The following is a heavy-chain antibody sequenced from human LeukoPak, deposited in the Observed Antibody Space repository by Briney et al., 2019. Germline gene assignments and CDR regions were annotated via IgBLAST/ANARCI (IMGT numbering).Heavy chain of an antibody. Sequence: PGRSLRLSCAASGFTFSSYAMHWVRQAPGKGLEWVAVISYDGSNKYYADSVKGRFTISRDNSKNTLYLQMNSLRAEDTAVYYCARDRIAARNFDYWGQGTLVTVSS. CDR3: ARDRIAARNFDY. V-gene: IGHV3-30-3*01. CDR1: GFTFSSYA. D-gene: IGHD6-6*01. J-gene: IGHJ4*02. CDR2: ISYDGSNK.